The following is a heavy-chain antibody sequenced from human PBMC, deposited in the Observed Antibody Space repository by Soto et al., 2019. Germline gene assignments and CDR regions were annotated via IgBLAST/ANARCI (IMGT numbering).Heavy chain of an antibody. Sequence: SETLSLTCAVYGGSFSGYYWSWIRQPPVKGQEWIGEINHSGGTNYNPSLKSRVTISVDTSKNQFSLKLSSVTAADTAVFYCARLRWEQPWVFDYWGQGTLVTVSS. CDR2: INHSGGT. V-gene: IGHV4-34*01. CDR1: GGSFSGYY. J-gene: IGHJ4*02. CDR3: ARLRWEQPWVFDY. D-gene: IGHD1-26*01.